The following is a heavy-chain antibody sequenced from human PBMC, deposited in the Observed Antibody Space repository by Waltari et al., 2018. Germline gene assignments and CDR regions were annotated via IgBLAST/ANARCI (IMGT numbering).Heavy chain of an antibody. CDR2: IYHSGST. CDR1: GYSISSGYY. J-gene: IGHJ4*02. Sequence: QVQLQESGPGLVKPSETLSLTCAVSGYSISSGYYWGWIRQPPGKGLEWIGSIYHSGSTYYNPSLKSRVTISVDTSKNQFSLKLSSVTAADTAAYYCARHEGYYGSGAYFDYWGQGTLVTVSS. V-gene: IGHV4-38-2*01. D-gene: IGHD3-10*01. CDR3: ARHEGYYGSGAYFDY.